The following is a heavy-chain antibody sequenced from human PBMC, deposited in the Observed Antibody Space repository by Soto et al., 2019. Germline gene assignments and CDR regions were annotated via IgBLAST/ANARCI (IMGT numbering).Heavy chain of an antibody. CDR3: ARDGDTAMAHYYYYGMDV. Sequence: AGGSLRLSXAASGFTFSSYSMNWVRQAPGKGLEWVSSISSSSSYIYYADSVKGRFTISRDNAKNSLYLQMNSLRAEDTAVYYCARDGDTAMAHYYYYGMDVWGQGTTVTVSS. J-gene: IGHJ6*02. D-gene: IGHD5-18*01. V-gene: IGHV3-21*01. CDR1: GFTFSSYS. CDR2: ISSSSSYI.